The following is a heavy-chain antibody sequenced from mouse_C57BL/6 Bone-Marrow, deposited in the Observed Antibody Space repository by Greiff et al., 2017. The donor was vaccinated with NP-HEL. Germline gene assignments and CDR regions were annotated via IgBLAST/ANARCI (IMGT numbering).Heavy chain of an antibody. V-gene: IGHV5-6*02. CDR2: IRSGGSYT. CDR3: AHGSAYWYFEV. J-gene: IGHJ1*03. CDR1: GFTFSSYG. D-gene: IGHD1-1*01. Sequence: DVKLVESGGDLVKPGGSLKLSCAASGFTFSSYGMSWVRQTPDKRLEWVATIRSGGSYTYYPDSVKGRFTISRDNAKNTLYLQMSSLKSEDTAMYYCAHGSAYWYFEVWGTGTTVTVSS.